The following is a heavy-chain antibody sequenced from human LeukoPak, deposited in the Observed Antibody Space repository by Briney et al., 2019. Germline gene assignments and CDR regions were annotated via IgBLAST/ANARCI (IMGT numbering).Heavy chain of an antibody. CDR1: GFPFSSYG. J-gene: IGHJ4*02. V-gene: IGHV3-30*02. Sequence: GGSLRLSCAASGFPFSSYGMHWVRQAPGKGLEWVAFIRYDGSNKYYADSVKGQFTISRDNSKNTLYLQMNSLRAEDTAVYYCAREGGYCTNGVCYLGYWGQGTLVTVSS. D-gene: IGHD2-8*01. CDR2: IRYDGSNK. CDR3: AREGGYCTNGVCYLGY.